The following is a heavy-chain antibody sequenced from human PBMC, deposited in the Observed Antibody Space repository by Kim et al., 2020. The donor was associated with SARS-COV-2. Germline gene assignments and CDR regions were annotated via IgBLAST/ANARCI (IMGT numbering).Heavy chain of an antibody. CDR1: GGSFSGYY. Sequence: SETLSLTCAVYGGSFSGYYWSWIRQPPGKGLEWIGEINHSGSTNYNPSLKSRVTISVDTSKNQFSLKLSSVTAADTAVYYCARAPRGVRSWFDPWGQGTLVTVSS. D-gene: IGHD3-10*01. CDR3: ARAPRGVRSWFDP. J-gene: IGHJ5*02. V-gene: IGHV4-34*01. CDR2: INHSGST.